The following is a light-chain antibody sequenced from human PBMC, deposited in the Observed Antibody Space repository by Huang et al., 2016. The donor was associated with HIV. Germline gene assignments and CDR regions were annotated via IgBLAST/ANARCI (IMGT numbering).Light chain of an antibody. CDR2: RAS. Sequence: EILLTQSPDTLSLSPGERATLSCSASQSVNNNYIAWYQQKPGQAPRLLIYRASPRAAGIPDRFSGSGSGTDFTLTISRLEPDDFAVYYCQQFGSSPPYSFGQGTKLEIK. CDR1: QSVNNNY. J-gene: IGKJ2*03. CDR3: QQFGSSPPYS. V-gene: IGKV3-20*01.